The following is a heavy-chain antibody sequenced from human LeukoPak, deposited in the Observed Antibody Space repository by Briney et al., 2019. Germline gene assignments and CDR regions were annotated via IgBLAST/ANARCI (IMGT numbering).Heavy chain of an antibody. J-gene: IGHJ3*02. CDR2: ISYDGSNK. Sequence: GGSLRLSCAASGFTFSSYAMHWVRQAPGKGLEWVAVISYDGSNKYYADSVKGRFTISRDNSKNTLYLQMNSLRAEDTAVYYCATDYDSSGYYPLDDAFDIWGQGTMVTVSS. D-gene: IGHD3-22*01. CDR3: ATDYDSSGYYPLDDAFDI. V-gene: IGHV3-30*04. CDR1: GFTFSSYA.